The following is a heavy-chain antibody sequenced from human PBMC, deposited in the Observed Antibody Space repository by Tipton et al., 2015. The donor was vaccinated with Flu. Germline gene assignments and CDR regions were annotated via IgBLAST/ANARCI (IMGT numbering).Heavy chain of an antibody. Sequence: QLVQSGGGVVQPGTSLRLACAASGFTFSGHAMHWVRQAPGKGLEWVGVISHDGNKKYFADSVRGRFTISRDNSRNTLYLQMNSLRPEDTAVYYCARDNGAGSGLDVWGQGTTVTVSS. V-gene: IGHV3-30-3*01. J-gene: IGHJ6*02. CDR2: ISHDGNKK. CDR3: ARDNGAGSGLDV. D-gene: IGHD2-8*01. CDR1: GFTFSGHA.